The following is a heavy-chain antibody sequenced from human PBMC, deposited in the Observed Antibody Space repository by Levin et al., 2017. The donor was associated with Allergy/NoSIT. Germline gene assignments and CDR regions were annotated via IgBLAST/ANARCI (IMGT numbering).Heavy chain of an antibody. CDR3: TRDPVNYGRIGYYFDY. CDR2: IGTDGSDT. J-gene: IGHJ4*02. CDR1: GFSISSYW. Sequence: QSGGSLRLSCAASGFSISSYWLHWVRQVPGKWPVWVARIGTDGSDTRYADSVKGRFTISRDNAKNTLYLQMNSLRAEDTAVYYCTRDPVNYGRIGYYFDYWGQGVLVTVSS. D-gene: IGHD3-10*01. V-gene: IGHV3-74*01.